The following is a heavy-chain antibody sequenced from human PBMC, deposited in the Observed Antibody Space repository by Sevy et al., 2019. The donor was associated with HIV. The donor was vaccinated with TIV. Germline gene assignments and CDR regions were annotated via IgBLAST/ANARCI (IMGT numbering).Heavy chain of an antibody. CDR2: IKQDGSKN. CDR3: AREGAGGFDY. V-gene: IGHV3-7*01. J-gene: IGHJ4*02. CDR1: GFTFSGYW. D-gene: IGHD2-15*01. Sequence: GGSLRLSCAASGFTFSGYWMSWVRQAPGKGLQWVTKIKQDGSKNEFWDSVKGRFTISGDNPKNSLYLQMNSLRAEDTAVYYCAREGAGGFDYWGQGTLVTVSS.